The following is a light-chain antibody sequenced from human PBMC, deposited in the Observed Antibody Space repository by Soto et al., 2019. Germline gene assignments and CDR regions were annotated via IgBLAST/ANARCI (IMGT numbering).Light chain of an antibody. CDR3: CSYTNTGTFV. V-gene: IGLV2-23*02. Sequence: QSALTQPASVSGSPGQSITITCTGTSSDVATYNRVSWYQHHPGKAPKLLISEVIKRPSGVSNRFSGSKSGNTASLTISGLQAEDEAAYYCCSYTNTGTFVFGSGTKRTVL. CDR2: EVI. CDR1: SSDVATYNR. J-gene: IGLJ1*01.